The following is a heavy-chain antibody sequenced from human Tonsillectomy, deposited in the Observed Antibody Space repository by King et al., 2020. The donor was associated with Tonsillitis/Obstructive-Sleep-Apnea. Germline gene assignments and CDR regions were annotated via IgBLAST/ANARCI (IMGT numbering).Heavy chain of an antibody. V-gene: IGHV1-58*01. Sequence: KQLVQSGPEVKKPGTSVKVSCKASGFTFTSSAVQWVRQARGQRLEWIGWIVVGSGNTNYAQKFQERVTITRDMSTSTAYMELSSLRSEDTAVYYCAALSEGYDYIWGSYRDYYFDYWGQGTLVTVSS. CDR3: AALSEGYDYIWGSYRDYYFDY. J-gene: IGHJ4*02. CDR2: IVVGSGNT. D-gene: IGHD3-16*02. CDR1: GFTFTSSA.